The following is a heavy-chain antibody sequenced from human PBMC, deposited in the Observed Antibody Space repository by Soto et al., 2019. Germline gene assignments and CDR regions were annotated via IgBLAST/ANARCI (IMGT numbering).Heavy chain of an antibody. D-gene: IGHD3-10*01. V-gene: IGHV6-1*01. CDR2: TYYKSKWNN. CDR1: GDSVSSNSAG. J-gene: IGHJ6*02. CDR3: TGITWFRGMDV. Sequence: QTLSLTCVISGDSVSSNSAGWNWIRQSPSRGLEWLGRTYYKSKWNNDYALSVKSRITINPDTSKNQFSLHLYSVTPEDTAVYYCTGITWFRGMDVWGQGTPVTVSS.